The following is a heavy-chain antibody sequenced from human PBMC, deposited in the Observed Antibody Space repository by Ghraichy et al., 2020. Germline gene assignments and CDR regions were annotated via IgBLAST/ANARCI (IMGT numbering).Heavy chain of an antibody. CDR2: IYHNGRT. Sequence: SQTLSLTCTVSGDSLNNYYWSWIRQAPGKGLEWIGSIYHNGRTKYNPSLKSRVPMSVDTSKNQFSLSLTSVTAADTAVFYCARDQEWLASSSGFDPWGQGTLVSVSP. CDR3: ARDQEWLASSSGFDP. V-gene: IGHV4-59*01. J-gene: IGHJ5*02. CDR1: GDSLNNYY. D-gene: IGHD6-19*01.